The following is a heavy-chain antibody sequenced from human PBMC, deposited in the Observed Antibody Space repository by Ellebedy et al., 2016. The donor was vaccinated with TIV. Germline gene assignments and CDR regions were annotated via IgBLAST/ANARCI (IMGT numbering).Heavy chain of an antibody. D-gene: IGHD3-10*01. CDR3: ARAYYYGSGEPSWFDP. J-gene: IGHJ5*02. V-gene: IGHV4-31*03. Sequence: SETLSLTXTVSGGSISSGSYYWSWIRQHPGKGLEWIGYIYYSGSIYYNPSLKSRVSISVDTSKNQFSLKLRFVTAADTAIYYCARAYYYGSGEPSWFDPWGPGTLVTVSS. CDR1: GGSISSGSYY. CDR2: IYYSGSI.